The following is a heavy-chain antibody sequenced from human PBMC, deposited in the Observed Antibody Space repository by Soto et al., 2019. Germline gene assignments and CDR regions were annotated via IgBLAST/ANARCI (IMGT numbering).Heavy chain of an antibody. CDR2: IYYDGST. Sequence: SETLSLTCTVSGASISSSSFYWGWIRQPPGKGLESIANIYYDGSTYYNPSLNSRVAISIDTSKNQFSLTLRSVTAADTAVYYCARLGAYYQSLDPWGQGILVTVSS. CDR3: ARLGAYYQSLDP. J-gene: IGHJ5*02. CDR1: GASISSSSFY. V-gene: IGHV4-39*07. D-gene: IGHD3-22*01.